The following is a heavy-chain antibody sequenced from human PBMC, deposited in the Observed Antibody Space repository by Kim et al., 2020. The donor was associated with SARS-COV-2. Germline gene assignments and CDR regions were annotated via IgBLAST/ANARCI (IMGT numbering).Heavy chain of an antibody. CDR3: ARAVSTMIVVVIRPHYYYYMDV. CDR1: GYTFTSYD. Sequence: ASVKVSCKASGYTFTSYDINWVRQATGQGLEWMGWMNPNSGNTGYAQKFQGRVTMTRNTSISTAYMELSSLRSEDTAVYYCARAVSTMIVVVIRPHYYYYMDVWGKGTPVTVSS. V-gene: IGHV1-8*01. J-gene: IGHJ6*03. D-gene: IGHD3-22*01. CDR2: MNPNSGNT.